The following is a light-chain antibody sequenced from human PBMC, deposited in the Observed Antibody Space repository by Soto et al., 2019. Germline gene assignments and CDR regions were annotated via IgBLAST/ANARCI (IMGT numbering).Light chain of an antibody. V-gene: IGLV2-8*01. J-gene: IGLJ1*01. Sequence: QSALTQPPSASGSPGQSVTISCTGTSSDVGGYNYVSWYQQHPGKAPKLIIYEVSKRPSGVPDRFSGSKSGITASLTVSGLQAEDEADYYCLSYAVSNDYYVFGTGTKLTVL. CDR2: EVS. CDR1: SSDVGGYNY. CDR3: LSYAVSNDYYV.